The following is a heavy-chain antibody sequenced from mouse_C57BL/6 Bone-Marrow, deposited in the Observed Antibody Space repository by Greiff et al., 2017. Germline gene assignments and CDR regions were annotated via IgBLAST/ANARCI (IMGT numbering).Heavy chain of an antibody. J-gene: IGHJ4*01. CDR3: TSYYGYAMDY. D-gene: IGHD1-1*01. V-gene: IGHV14-4*01. CDR1: GFNIKDDY. Sequence: VQLQQSGAELVRPGASVKLSCTASGFNIKDDYMHWVKQRPEKGLVWIGWIDPENGDTDSASQFQGKATITADTSSNTAYLQLSSLTAEDTAVYYCTSYYGYAMDYWGEGTSVTVSS. CDR2: IDPENGDT.